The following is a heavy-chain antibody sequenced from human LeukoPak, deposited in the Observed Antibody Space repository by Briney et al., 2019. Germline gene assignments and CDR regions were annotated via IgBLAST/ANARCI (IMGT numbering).Heavy chain of an antibody. CDR2: IHYTGST. Sequence: SETLSLTCTVSGGSISIYYWTWIRQPPGKGLECIGYIHYTGSTNYNPSLKSRVTISVETSKNQFSLKLKSVTAADTAVYYCARGGYYGSGNDFRFDPWGQGTLVTVSS. D-gene: IGHD3-10*01. CDR1: GGSISIYY. CDR3: ARGGYYGSGNDFRFDP. V-gene: IGHV4-59*01. J-gene: IGHJ5*02.